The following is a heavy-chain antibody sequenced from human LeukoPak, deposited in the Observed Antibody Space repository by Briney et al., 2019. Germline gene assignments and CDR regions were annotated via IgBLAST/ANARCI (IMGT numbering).Heavy chain of an antibody. J-gene: IGHJ4*02. D-gene: IGHD1-26*01. CDR2: IYYSGST. Sequence: SETLSLTCTVSGGSISSYYWSWIRQPPGKGLEWIGYIYYSGSTNYNPSLKSRVTISVDTSKNQFSLKLSSVTAADTAVYYCARPAGSGIYSNFDYWGQGTLVTVSS. V-gene: IGHV4-59*01. CDR3: ARPAGSGIYSNFDY. CDR1: GGSISSYY.